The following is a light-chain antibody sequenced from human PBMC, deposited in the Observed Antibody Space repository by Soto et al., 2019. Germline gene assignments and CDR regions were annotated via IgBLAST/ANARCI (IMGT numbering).Light chain of an antibody. Sequence: EMALTQSPGTLSLSPGERGTLSCGAGQSVSSNYLAWYQQKPGQAPRLLIYGASSRATGIPDRFSGSGSGTDFTLTISRLEPEDFAVYYCQQYGSSAQITFGQGTRLEIK. CDR3: QQYGSSAQIT. CDR2: GAS. J-gene: IGKJ5*01. V-gene: IGKV3-20*01. CDR1: QSVSSNY.